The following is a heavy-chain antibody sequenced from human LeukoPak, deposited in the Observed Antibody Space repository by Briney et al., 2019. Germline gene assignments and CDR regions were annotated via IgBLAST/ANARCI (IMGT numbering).Heavy chain of an antibody. Sequence: GGSLRLSCAASGFTFSSYAMSWVRQAPGKGMERVSAICGSGGSTSYADSVKGRFTISRDNSKNTLYLQMNSLRAEDTAVYYCAKSGYCSSTSCYVLDWFDPWGQGTLVTVSS. D-gene: IGHD2-2*01. CDR3: AKSGYCSSTSCYVLDWFDP. CDR1: GFTFSSYA. V-gene: IGHV3-23*01. J-gene: IGHJ5*02. CDR2: ICGSGGST.